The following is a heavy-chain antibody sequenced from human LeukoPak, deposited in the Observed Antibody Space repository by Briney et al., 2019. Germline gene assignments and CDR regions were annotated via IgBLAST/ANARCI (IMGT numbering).Heavy chain of an antibody. Sequence: SETLSLTCTVSGGSISSYYWSWIRQPPGKGLEWIGYIYYSGSTNYNPSLTSRVTMSVDTSKNQFSLKLSSVTAADTAVYYCARFNIRANYYYYMDVWGKGTTVTVSS. J-gene: IGHJ6*03. D-gene: IGHD3-3*02. CDR1: GGSISSYY. CDR2: IYYSGST. CDR3: ARFNIRANYYYYMDV. V-gene: IGHV4-59*12.